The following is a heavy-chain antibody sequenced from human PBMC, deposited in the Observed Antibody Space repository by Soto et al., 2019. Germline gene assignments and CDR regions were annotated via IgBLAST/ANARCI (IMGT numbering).Heavy chain of an antibody. CDR2: IMKDGSLT. D-gene: IGHD6-19*01. Sequence: EVQLVESGGGLVQPGGSLRLSCAASGFTFNNYWMTWVRQAPGQGLEWVANIMKDGSLTEYVDLVKGRFTISRDNVKNSLDLQMARLRVEDTAIYYCVRNDGWYRLDSWGQGSLVIVSS. V-gene: IGHV3-7*04. CDR3: VRNDGWYRLDS. J-gene: IGHJ4*02. CDR1: GFTFNNYW.